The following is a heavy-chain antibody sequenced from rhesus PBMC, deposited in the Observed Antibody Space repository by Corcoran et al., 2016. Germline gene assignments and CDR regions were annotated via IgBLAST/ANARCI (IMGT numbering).Heavy chain of an antibody. D-gene: IGHD5-36*01. Sequence: QVQLQESGPGLVKPSETLSLTCAVSGGSISDSYSWSWIRQPPGKGLEWIGYIYVRVGTTSYTPPLKSRVTISTDTSNNQFSLKLSSVTAADTAVYYCARSSYGYSSWFDYWGQGVLVTVSS. CDR3: ARSSYGYSSWFDY. V-gene: IGHV4-106*01. J-gene: IGHJ4*01. CDR1: GGSISDSYS. CDR2: IYVRVGTT.